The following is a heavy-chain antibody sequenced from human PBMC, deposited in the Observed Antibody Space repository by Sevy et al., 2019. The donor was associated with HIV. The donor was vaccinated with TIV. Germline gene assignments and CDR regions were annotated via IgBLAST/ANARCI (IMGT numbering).Heavy chain of an antibody. V-gene: IGHV1-2*02. J-gene: IGHJ6*02. CDR2: INPNDGVT. Sequence: ASVKVSCKASGYTFTDYYIHWVRQAPGQGLEWMAWINPNDGVTNYAQRFQGGVTVTRDMSVSTAYMEVRGLRYDDTATYYCARLTTKPTSDLYGMDVWGQGTTVTVSS. D-gene: IGHD4-17*01. CDR3: ARLTTKPTSDLYGMDV. CDR1: GYTFTDYY.